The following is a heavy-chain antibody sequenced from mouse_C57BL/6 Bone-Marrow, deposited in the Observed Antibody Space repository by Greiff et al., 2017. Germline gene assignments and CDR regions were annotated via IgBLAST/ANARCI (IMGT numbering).Heavy chain of an antibody. V-gene: IGHV7-3*01. D-gene: IGHD3-2*02. J-gene: IGHJ4*01. CDR2: IRNKANGYTT. CDR3: ARYPRQEGTWAMDY. Sequence: VQLVESGGGLVQPGGSLSLSCAASGFTFTDYYMSWVRQPPVKALEWLGFIRNKANGYTTEYSASVKGRFTIARDNSQSILYLQMNALRAEDSATYYCARYPRQEGTWAMDYWGQGTSVTVSS. CDR1: GFTFTDYY.